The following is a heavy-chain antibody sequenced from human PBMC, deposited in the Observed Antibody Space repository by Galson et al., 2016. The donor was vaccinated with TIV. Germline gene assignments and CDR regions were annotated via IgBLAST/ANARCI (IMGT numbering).Heavy chain of an antibody. V-gene: IGHV3-30*18. D-gene: IGHD3-9*01. CDR1: GFTFSSYG. CDR2: ISFDGSNK. CDR3: AKDFSTYAVRYFQWLLGDPIAL. Sequence: SLRLSCAASGFTFSSYGMHWVRQAPGKGLEWVAVISFDGSNKYYAESVKGRFTISRDTSKNTLYLQMNSLRAEDTGVYYCAKDFSTYAVRYFQWLLGDPIALWGQGTMVTVSS. J-gene: IGHJ3*01.